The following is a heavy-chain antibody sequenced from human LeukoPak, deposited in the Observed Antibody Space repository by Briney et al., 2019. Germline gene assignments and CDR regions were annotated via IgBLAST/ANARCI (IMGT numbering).Heavy chain of an antibody. CDR2: IGGNGAGT. CDR3: AKRRGYGDLDY. V-gene: IGHV3-23*01. J-gene: IGHJ4*02. CDR1: GFSFSSSA. D-gene: IGHD4-17*01. Sequence: GGSLRLSCAASGFSFSSSAMSWVRQAPGKGLECVSGIGGNGAGTFYADSVKGRFTISGDNSKNTLYLQMNSLRVEDTAIYYCAKRRGYGDLDYWGQGTLVTVSS.